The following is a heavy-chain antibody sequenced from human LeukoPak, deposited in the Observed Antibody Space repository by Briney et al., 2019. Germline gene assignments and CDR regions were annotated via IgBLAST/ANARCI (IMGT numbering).Heavy chain of an antibody. V-gene: IGHV4-39*07. J-gene: IGHJ5*02. CDR3: ARENYCTNGVCWAFDP. D-gene: IGHD2-8*01. Sequence: SETLSLTCTVSGGSISTSDYYWGWIRQPPGKGLEWIGNVYYTGSTSYNSSLKSRVTISVDTSKNQFSLQLSSVTAADAAVYFCARENYCTNGVCWAFDPWGQGTLVTVSS. CDR2: VYYTGST. CDR1: GGSISTSDYY.